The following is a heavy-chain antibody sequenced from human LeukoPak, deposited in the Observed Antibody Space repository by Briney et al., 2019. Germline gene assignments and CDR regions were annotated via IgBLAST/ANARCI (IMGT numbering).Heavy chain of an antibody. V-gene: IGHV3-48*04. D-gene: IGHD1/OR15-1a*01. CDR3: ARNFAPGTTPDY. Sequence: GGSLRLSCAASGFTFSSYAMSWVRQAPGKGLEWVSYISSSGSTIYYADSVKGRFTISRDNAKNSLYLQMNSLRAEDTALYYCARNFAPGTTPDYWGRGTLVTVSP. J-gene: IGHJ4*02. CDR1: GFTFSSYA. CDR2: ISSSGSTI.